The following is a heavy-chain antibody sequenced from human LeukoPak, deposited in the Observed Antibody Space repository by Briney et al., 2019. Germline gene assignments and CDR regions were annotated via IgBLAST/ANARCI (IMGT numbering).Heavy chain of an antibody. D-gene: IGHD4-11*01. CDR3: ARSYSNHLFGMDV. CDR2: ISGSSIYI. Sequence: PGGSLRLSCSASGFTFSTYTMNWVRQAPGKGLEWVSSISGSSIYIYYADSVKGRCTISRDNAKNSLYLQMNSLRAEDTAVYYCARSYSNHLFGMDVWGQGTAVTVSS. CDR1: GFTFSTYT. V-gene: IGHV3-21*01. J-gene: IGHJ6*02.